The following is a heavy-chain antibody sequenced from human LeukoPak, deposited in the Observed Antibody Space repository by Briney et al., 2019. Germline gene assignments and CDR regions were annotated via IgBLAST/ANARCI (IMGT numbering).Heavy chain of an antibody. D-gene: IGHD4-23*01. CDR2: IYTSGST. CDR1: GGSISSYY. CDR3: ARVSYGGSSGYYYYMDV. Sequence: SETLSLTCTVSGGSISSYYWSWIRQPAGKGLEWIGRIYTSGSTNYNPSLKSRVTMSVDTSKNQSSLKLSSVTAADTAVYYCARVSYGGSSGYYYYMDVWGKGTTVTVSS. V-gene: IGHV4-4*07. J-gene: IGHJ6*03.